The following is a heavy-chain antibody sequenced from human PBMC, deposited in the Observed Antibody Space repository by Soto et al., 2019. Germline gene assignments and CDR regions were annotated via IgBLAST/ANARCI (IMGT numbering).Heavy chain of an antibody. V-gene: IGHV4-38-2*02. CDR2: IYHSGST. J-gene: IGHJ6*02. CDR1: GYSISSGYY. D-gene: IGHD1-26*01. Sequence: SETLSLTCAVSGYSISSGYYWGWIRQPPGKGLEWIGSIYHSGSTYYNPSLKSRVTISVDTSKNQFSLKLSSVTAADTAVYYCAREAWELLYYYYGMDVWGQGTTVTVSS. CDR3: AREAWELLYYYYGMDV.